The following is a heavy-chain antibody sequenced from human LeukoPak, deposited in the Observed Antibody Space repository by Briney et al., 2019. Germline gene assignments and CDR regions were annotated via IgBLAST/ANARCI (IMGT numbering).Heavy chain of an antibody. D-gene: IGHD4-17*01. Sequence: SETLSLTCTVSGRSISSYYWSWIRQPPGKGLEWIGYIYYSGSTNYNPSLKSRVTISVDTSKNQFSLKLSSVTAADTAVYYCARSPSFTVTSFDYWGQGTLVTVSS. CDR2: IYYSGST. V-gene: IGHV4-59*01. J-gene: IGHJ4*02. CDR1: GRSISSYY. CDR3: ARSPSFTVTSFDY.